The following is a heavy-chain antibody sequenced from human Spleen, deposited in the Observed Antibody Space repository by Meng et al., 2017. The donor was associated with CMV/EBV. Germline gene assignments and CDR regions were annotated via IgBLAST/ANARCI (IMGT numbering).Heavy chain of an antibody. Sequence: GESLKISCAASGFTFSSYEMNWVRQAPGKGLEWVSYISSSGSTIYYADSVKGRFTISRDNAKNSLYLQMNSLRAEDTAVYYCARDIRLSYSSTSLGLDVWGQGTTVTVSS. CDR3: ARDIRLSYSSTSLGLDV. CDR1: GFTFSSYE. J-gene: IGHJ6*02. V-gene: IGHV3-48*03. D-gene: IGHD2-2*01. CDR2: ISSSGSTI.